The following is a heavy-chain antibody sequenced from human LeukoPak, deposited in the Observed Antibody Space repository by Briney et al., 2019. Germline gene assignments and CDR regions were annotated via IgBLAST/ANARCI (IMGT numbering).Heavy chain of an antibody. V-gene: IGHV5-51*01. J-gene: IGHJ4*02. D-gene: IGHD3-22*01. CDR2: IYPGDSDT. CDR3: ASYNYYDSSGYYYEWVY. Sequence: GESLKISCKGSGYSFTSYWFGWVRQMPGKGLEWMGIIYPGDSDTRYSPSFQGQVTISADKSITTAYLQWSSLKASDTAMYYCASYNYYDSSGYYYEWVYWGQGTLVTVS. CDR1: GYSFTSYW.